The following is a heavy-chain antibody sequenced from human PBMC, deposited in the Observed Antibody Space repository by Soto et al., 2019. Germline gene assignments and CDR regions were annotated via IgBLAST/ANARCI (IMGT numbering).Heavy chain of an antibody. CDR3: ARVWRPFGVVIPHYNWFDP. V-gene: IGHV4-34*01. CDR2: INHSGST. CDR1: GGSFSGYY. J-gene: IGHJ5*02. Sequence: QVQLQQWGAGLLKPSETLSLTCAVYGGSFSGYYWSWIRQPPGKGLEWIGEINHSGSTNYNPSLKSRVTISVDTSKNQFSLKLSSVTAADTAVYYCARVWRPFGVVIPHYNWFDPWGQGTLVTVSS. D-gene: IGHD3-3*01.